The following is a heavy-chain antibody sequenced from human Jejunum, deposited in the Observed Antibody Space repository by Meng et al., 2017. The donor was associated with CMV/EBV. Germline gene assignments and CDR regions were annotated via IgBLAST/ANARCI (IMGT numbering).Heavy chain of an antibody. CDR3: ARDPYCSSTSCYYWFDP. CDR1: FTSYY. D-gene: IGHD2-2*01. V-gene: IGHV1-46*01. Sequence: FTSYYMHGVRQAPGQGLEWMGIINPSGGSTSYAQKFQGRVTMTRDASTSTVYMELSSLRSEDTAVYYCARDPYCSSTSCYYWFDPWGQGTLVTVSS. J-gene: IGHJ5*02. CDR2: INPSGGST.